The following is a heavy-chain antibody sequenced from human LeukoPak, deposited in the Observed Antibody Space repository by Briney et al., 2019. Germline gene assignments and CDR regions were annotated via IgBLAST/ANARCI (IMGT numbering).Heavy chain of an antibody. D-gene: IGHD2-21*02. CDR3: AKVSNGDSSTVY. Sequence: GGSLRLSCAASSCTFSSYAMTWVRQTPGKWLEWVSASGGSGGSTYYADSVKGRFTISRDNSKNTLYLQMNSLRAEDTAIYYCAKVSNGDSSTVYWGQGTLVTVSS. J-gene: IGHJ4*02. CDR2: SGGSGGST. V-gene: IGHV3-23*01. CDR1: SCTFSSYA.